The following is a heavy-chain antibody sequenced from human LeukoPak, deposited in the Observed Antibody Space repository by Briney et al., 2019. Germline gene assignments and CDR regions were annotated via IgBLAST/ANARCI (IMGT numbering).Heavy chain of an antibody. CDR2: ISGDGGST. CDR3: ANGKYYFDNSGYPL. V-gene: IGHV3-43*02. CDR1: GFTFDDYA. Sequence: PGGSLRLSCAASGFTFDDYAMHWVRQAPGKDLEWVSLISGDGGSTYYADSVKGRFTISRDKSKNSLYLQMNSLRAEDTAVYYCANGKYYFDNSGYPLWGQGTLVTVSS. J-gene: IGHJ4*02. D-gene: IGHD3-22*01.